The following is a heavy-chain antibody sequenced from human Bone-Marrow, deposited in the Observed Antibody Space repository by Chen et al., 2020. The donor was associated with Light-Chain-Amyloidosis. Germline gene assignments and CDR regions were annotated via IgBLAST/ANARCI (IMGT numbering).Heavy chain of an antibody. D-gene: IGHD5-12*01. CDR2: IYHSGST. CDR3: AREVEIVATSLFDY. Sequence: GYYWGWIRQPPGKGLEWIGSIYHSGSTYYNPSLXSXVTXXXXXXXXXXXXXXXXXXXXXXXVYYCAREVEIVATSLFDYWGQGTLVTVSS. V-gene: IGHV4-38-2*01. CDR1: GYY. J-gene: IGHJ4*02.